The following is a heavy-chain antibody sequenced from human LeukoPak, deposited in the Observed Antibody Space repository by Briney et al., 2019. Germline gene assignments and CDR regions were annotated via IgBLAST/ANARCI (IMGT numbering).Heavy chain of an antibody. J-gene: IGHJ4*02. V-gene: IGHV1-69*06. D-gene: IGHD5-18*01. Sequence: ASVKVSCKASGGTFSSYAISCVRQAPGQGLEWMGGIIPIFGTANYAQKFQGRVTITADKSTSTAYMELSSLRSEDTAVYYCARISDSRVDTAMVTHDYWGQGTLVTVSS. CDR1: GGTFSSYA. CDR2: IIPIFGTA. CDR3: ARISDSRVDTAMVTHDY.